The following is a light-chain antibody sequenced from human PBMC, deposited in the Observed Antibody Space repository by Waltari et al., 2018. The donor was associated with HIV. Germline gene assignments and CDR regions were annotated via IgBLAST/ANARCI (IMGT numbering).Light chain of an antibody. CDR1: KLGYKS. Sequence: SYELTQSPSLPVSPGVSASITCSGDKLGYKSACWYKQKPGQSPVLAIYEDTKLPSGIPERFSDSSSGNTATLTIRGTQAVDAADYYCQAWDTSVGVFGGGTKRTLL. CDR2: EDT. V-gene: IGLV3-1*01. J-gene: IGLJ3*02. CDR3: QAWDTSVGV.